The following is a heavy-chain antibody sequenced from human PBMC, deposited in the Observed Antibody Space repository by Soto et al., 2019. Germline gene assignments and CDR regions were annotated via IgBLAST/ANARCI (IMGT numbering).Heavy chain of an antibody. CDR3: AKEGSGSYYYSGLGY. V-gene: IGHV3-30*18. Sequence: PGGSLRLSCAASGFTFSSYGMHWVRQAPGKGLEWVAVISYDGSNKYYADSVKGRFTISRDNSKNTLYLQMNSLRAEDTAVYYCAKEGSGSYYYSGLGYWGQGTLVTVSS. CDR1: GFTFSSYG. CDR2: ISYDGSNK. D-gene: IGHD1-26*01. J-gene: IGHJ4*02.